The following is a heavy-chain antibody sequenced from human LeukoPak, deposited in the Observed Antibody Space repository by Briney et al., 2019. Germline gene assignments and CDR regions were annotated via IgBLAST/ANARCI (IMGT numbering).Heavy chain of an antibody. CDR1: GFTFSSYW. CDR3: ARSRYSSSWGFDY. V-gene: IGHV3-74*01. CDR2: INSDGSST. J-gene: IGHJ4*02. D-gene: IGHD6-13*01. Sequence: PGGSLRLSCAASGFTFSSYWMHWVRHAPGKGLVWVSRINSDGSSTIYADSVKGRFTISRDNAKNTLYLQMNSLRAEDTAVYYCARSRYSSSWGFDYWGQGTLVTVSS.